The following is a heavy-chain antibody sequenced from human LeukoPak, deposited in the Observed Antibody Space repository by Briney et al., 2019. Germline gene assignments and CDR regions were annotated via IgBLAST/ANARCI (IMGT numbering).Heavy chain of an antibody. Sequence: PGGSLRLSCAASGFTVSRSYMSWVRRAPGKGLEWVSVIYSGGSRYYADSVQGRFTISRDNPKNTVFLQMNSLRAEDKARYYCARDVGYYGSGTSDIWGQGTMVTVSS. CDR3: ARDVGYYGSGTSDI. CDR1: GFTVSRSY. D-gene: IGHD3-10*01. V-gene: IGHV3-53*01. CDR2: IYSGGSR. J-gene: IGHJ3*02.